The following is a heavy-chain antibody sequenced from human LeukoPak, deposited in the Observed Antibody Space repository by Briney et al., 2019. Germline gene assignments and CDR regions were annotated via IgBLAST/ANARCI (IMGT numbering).Heavy chain of an antibody. CDR2: IIPIFGTE. D-gene: IGHD3-9*01. CDR3: AKTYYDILPGYYFGWFDP. J-gene: IGHJ5*02. V-gene: IGHV1-69*13. CDR1: GGTFSSYA. Sequence: SVKVSCKASGGTFSSYAISWVRQAPGQGLEWMGGIIPIFGTENYAQKFQGGVTVTADESTSTAYMELSSLGSEDTAVYYCAKTYYDILPGYYFGWFDPWGQGTLVTVSS.